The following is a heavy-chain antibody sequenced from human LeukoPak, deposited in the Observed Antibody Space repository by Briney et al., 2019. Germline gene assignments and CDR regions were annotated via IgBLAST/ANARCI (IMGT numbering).Heavy chain of an antibody. CDR2: ISYDGSNK. CDR3: AKDRRAGSYDY. D-gene: IGHD3-10*01. CDR1: GFTFSSYG. J-gene: IGHJ4*02. Sequence: GGSLRLSCGASGFTFSSYGIHWVRQAPGKGLEWLAVISYDGSNKYYADSVKGRFTISRDNSKNTLYLQMNSLRAEDTAVYYCAKDRRAGSYDYWGQGTLVTVSS. V-gene: IGHV3-30*18.